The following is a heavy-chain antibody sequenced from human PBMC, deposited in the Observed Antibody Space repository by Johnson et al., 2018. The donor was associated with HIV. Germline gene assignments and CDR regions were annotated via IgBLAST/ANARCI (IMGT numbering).Heavy chain of an antibody. CDR3: ARAPSVGADDAFDI. D-gene: IGHD1-26*01. V-gene: IGHV3-30*04. Sequence: VQLVESGGGLVQPGGSLRLSCAASGFTFSSYAMHWVRQAPGKGLEWVAVISYDGSNKYYADSVKGRFTISRENSKNTLYLQMNNLRPEDTDLYYCARAPSVGADDAFDIWGQGTMVTVSS. CDR2: ISYDGSNK. J-gene: IGHJ3*02. CDR1: GFTFSSYA.